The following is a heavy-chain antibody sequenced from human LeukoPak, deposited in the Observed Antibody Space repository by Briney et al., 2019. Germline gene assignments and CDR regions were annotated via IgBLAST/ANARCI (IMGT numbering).Heavy chain of an antibody. CDR2: IYTSGST. CDR3: ARDLDYYDSSGYYHTYTDY. V-gene: IGHV4-4*07. Sequence: PSETLSLTCTVSGGSISSYYWSWIRQPAGKGLEWIGRIYTSGSTNYNPSLKSRVTMSVDTSKNQFSLKLSSVTAADTAVYYCARDLDYYDSSGYYHTYTDYWGQGTQVTVSS. J-gene: IGHJ4*02. D-gene: IGHD3-22*01. CDR1: GGSISSYY.